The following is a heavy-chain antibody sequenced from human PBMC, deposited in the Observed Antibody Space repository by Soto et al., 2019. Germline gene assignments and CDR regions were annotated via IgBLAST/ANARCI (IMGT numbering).Heavy chain of an antibody. J-gene: IGHJ4*02. D-gene: IGHD5-12*01. CDR3: ARDPRYSGYDGIDY. Sequence: GGSLRLSCAASGFPFSSYGMHWVRQAPGKGLEWVAVIWYDGSNKYYADSVKGRFTISRDNSKNTLYLQMNSLRAEDTAVYYCARDPRYSGYDGIDYWGQGTLVTVSS. CDR1: GFPFSSYG. V-gene: IGHV3-33*01. CDR2: IWYDGSNK.